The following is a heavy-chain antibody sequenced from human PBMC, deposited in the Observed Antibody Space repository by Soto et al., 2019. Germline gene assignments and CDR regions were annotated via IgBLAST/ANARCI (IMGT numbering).Heavy chain of an antibody. V-gene: IGHV3-9*01. J-gene: IGHJ4*02. D-gene: IGHD6-6*01. CDR1: GFIFDDYA. CDR2: ISWNSGSI. CDR3: AKNTEYSSFGCFDY. Sequence: PGGSLRLSCAASGFIFDDYAMHWVRQVPGKGLEWVSGISWNSGSIGYADSVKGRFTISRDNAKNSLYLQMNSLRAEDTAFYYCAKNTEYSSFGCFDYWGQGTLVTVSS.